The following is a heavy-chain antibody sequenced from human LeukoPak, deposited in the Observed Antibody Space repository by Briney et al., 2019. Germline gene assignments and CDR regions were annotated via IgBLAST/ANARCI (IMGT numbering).Heavy chain of an antibody. CDR2: ISYDGSNK. Sequence: PGGSLRLSCAASGFTFSSYAMHWVRQAPGKGLEWVAVISYDGSNKYYADSVKGRFTISRDNSKNTLYLQMNSLRAEDTAVYYCARDRDSGSYGHWGQGTLVTVSS. CDR1: GFTFSSYA. CDR3: ARDRDSGSYGH. D-gene: IGHD3-10*01. V-gene: IGHV3-30*04. J-gene: IGHJ4*02.